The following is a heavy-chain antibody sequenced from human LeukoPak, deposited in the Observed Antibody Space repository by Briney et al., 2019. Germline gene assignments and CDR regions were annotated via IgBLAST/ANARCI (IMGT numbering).Heavy chain of an antibody. J-gene: IGHJ4*02. CDR1: GGSISSYY. Sequence: PSETLSLTCTVSGGSISSYYWGWIRQPAGKGLEWIGRIYTSGSTNYSPSLKRRVTMSVDTSKNQFSLKLSSVTAADTAVYYCAREGSCGGDCYSVDYWGQGTLVTVSS. D-gene: IGHD2-21*02. CDR3: AREGSCGGDCYSVDY. V-gene: IGHV4-4*07. CDR2: IYTSGST.